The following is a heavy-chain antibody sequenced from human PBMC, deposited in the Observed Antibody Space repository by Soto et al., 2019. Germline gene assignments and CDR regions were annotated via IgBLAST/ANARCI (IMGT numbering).Heavy chain of an antibody. CDR3: ARARRYVGIRRNYHARGFEY. D-gene: IGHD3-10*01. CDR1: GGSFNIYY. CDR2: IDHSGTT. J-gene: IGHJ4*02. Sequence: KTSETLSLTCAVYGGSFNIYYWNWIRQAPGKGLEWIGEIDHSGTTYYSPFLKTRITMSVDTSKNQFSLKLSSVTAADTAVYYCARARRYVGIRRNYHARGFEYWSQGSLVTVSS. V-gene: IGHV4-34*01.